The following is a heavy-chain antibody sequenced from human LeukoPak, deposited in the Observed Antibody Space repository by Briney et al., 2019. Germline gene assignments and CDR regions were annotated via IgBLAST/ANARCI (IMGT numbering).Heavy chain of an antibody. CDR2: IGPTTSIV. V-gene: IGHV3-11*01. D-gene: IGHD6-25*01. J-gene: IGHJ4*02. CDR1: GFRFSDSY. Sequence: GGSLRLSCAASGFRFSDSYIIWIRQAPGKGLACVAYIGPTTSIVYADSVRGRFTISRDNAKNSLFLQMNSLRAEDTAVYYCARYARLPDSWGQGTLVTVSS. CDR3: ARYARLPDS.